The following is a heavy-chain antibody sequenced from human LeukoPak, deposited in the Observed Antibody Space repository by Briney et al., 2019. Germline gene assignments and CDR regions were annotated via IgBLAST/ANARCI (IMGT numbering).Heavy chain of an antibody. CDR3: ERMTWGFDY. Sequence: PGGSLRLSCAASGFTVSSDFMTWVRQAPGKGLECVSVIYSGGSTYYADSVKGRFTMSRDNSKNTLYLQMNNLRAEDTAVYYCERMTWGFDYWGQGTLVTDSS. J-gene: IGHJ4*02. V-gene: IGHV3-53*01. CDR1: GFTVSSDF. D-gene: IGHD3-16*01. CDR2: IYSGGST.